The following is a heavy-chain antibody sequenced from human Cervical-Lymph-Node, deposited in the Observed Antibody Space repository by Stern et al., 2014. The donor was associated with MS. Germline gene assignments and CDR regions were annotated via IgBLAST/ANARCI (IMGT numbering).Heavy chain of an antibody. J-gene: IGHJ4*02. CDR3: ARDSSSWYPEY. V-gene: IGHV3-30*01. CDR1: GFTFSSYA. CDR2: ISYDGSNK. Sequence: PASGFTFSSYAMHWVRQAPGKGLERVAVISYDGSNKYYADSVKGRFPISSDNSKNTLYLQMNSLRAEDTAVYYCARDSSSWYPEYWGQGTLVTV. D-gene: IGHD6-13*01.